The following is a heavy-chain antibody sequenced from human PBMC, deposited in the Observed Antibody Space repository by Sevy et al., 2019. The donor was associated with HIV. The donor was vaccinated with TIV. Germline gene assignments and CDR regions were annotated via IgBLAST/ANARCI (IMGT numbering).Heavy chain of an antibody. Sequence: GGSLRLSCSASGFTVSINYMTWVRQAPGKGLEWVSVIYSDGTTHHGDSVKGRFTISRDNSDNTLYLQMNSLRVEDTAGYYCARGKGGYGYWLTYWGQGTLVTVSS. CDR2: IYSDGTT. V-gene: IGHV3-66*01. J-gene: IGHJ4*02. CDR1: GFTVSINY. D-gene: IGHD5-18*01. CDR3: ARGKGGYGYWLTY.